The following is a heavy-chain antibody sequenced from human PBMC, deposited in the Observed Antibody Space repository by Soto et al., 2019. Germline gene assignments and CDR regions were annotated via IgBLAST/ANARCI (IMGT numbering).Heavy chain of an antibody. D-gene: IGHD4-17*01. CDR3: AAGVTTFDY. CDR1: GGTFSSYA. J-gene: IGHJ4*02. V-gene: IGHV1-24*01. Sequence: GASVKVSCKASGGTFSSYAISWVRQAPGQGLEWMGSLDYEEGERNFAHRFQGRVTVTEDTSTDTAYMDLSSLKSEDTAVYYCAAGVTTFDYWGQGPLVTVSS. CDR2: LDYEEGER.